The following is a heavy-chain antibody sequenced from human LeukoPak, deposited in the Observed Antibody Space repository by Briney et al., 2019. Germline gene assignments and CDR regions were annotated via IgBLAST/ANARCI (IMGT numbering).Heavy chain of an antibody. CDR3: AARKGSGSHPRIDY. Sequence: SVKVSCKASGFTFTSSAVQWVRQARGQRLERIGWIVVGSGNTDYAQKFQERVTITRDMSKSTAYMELSSLRSEDTAVYYCAARKGSGSHPRIDYWGQGTLVTVSS. J-gene: IGHJ4*02. V-gene: IGHV1-58*01. CDR1: GFTFTSSA. D-gene: IGHD3-10*01. CDR2: IVVGSGNT.